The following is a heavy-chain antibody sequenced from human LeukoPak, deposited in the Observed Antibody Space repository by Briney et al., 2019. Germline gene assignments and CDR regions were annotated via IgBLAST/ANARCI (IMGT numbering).Heavy chain of an antibody. D-gene: IGHD3-10*01. J-gene: IGHJ5*02. CDR3: ATHSGELATT. V-gene: IGHV5-51*01. CDR2: ICPGDSDT. Sequence: GESLKISCKASGYTFTSYWIGWVRQMPGKGLEWMGIICPGDSDTRYSPSFQGQVTISADKSISTAYLRWGSLRALDTAMYYCATHSGELATTWGQGTLVTVSS. CDR1: GYTFTSYW.